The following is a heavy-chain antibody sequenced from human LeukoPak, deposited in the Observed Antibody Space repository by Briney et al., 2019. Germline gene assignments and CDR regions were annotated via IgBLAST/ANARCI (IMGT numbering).Heavy chain of an antibody. CDR2: VKSKTEGGTT. D-gene: IGHD3-22*01. J-gene: IGHJ4*02. CDR1: GYTFSNYA. Sequence: PGGSLRLSCVASGYTFSNYAMRWVRQAPGMGLQWVGRVKSKTEGGTTVYDASVRGRFTISRDDSKNTLYLQMNSLKTDDTAVYYCTTEVRDSSGYFYFVHWGQGTLVTVSS. CDR3: TTEVRDSSGYFYFVH. V-gene: IGHV3-15*01.